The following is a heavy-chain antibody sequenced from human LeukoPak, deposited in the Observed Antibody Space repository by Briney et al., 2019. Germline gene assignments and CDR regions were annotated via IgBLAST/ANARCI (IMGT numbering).Heavy chain of an antibody. J-gene: IGHJ3*02. V-gene: IGHV3-9*03. CDR3: AKDMSLGGDYYDSSGYRAAFDI. D-gene: IGHD3-22*01. CDR1: GFTFDDYA. CDR2: ISWNSGSI. Sequence: PGGSLRLSCAASGFTFDDYAMHWVRHAPGKGLEWVSGISWNSGSIGYADSVKGRFTISRDNAKNSLYLQMNSLRAEDMALYYCAKDMSLGGDYYDSSGYRAAFDIWGQGTMVTVSS.